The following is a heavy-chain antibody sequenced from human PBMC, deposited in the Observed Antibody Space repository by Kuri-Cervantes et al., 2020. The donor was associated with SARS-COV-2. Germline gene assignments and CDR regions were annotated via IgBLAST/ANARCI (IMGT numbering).Heavy chain of an antibody. V-gene: IGHV1-18*01. J-gene: IGHJ4*02. D-gene: IGHD6-13*01. CDR3: ARGYGSRSSFDY. CDR2: ISTYYGDT. Sequence: ASVKVSCKASGYTFTSYGIGWVRQAPGQGLEWMGWISTYYGDTDYAQSFQDRVTMTTDTSTSTAYMELKSPRSDDTAVYYCARGYGSRSSFDYWGQGTLVTVSS. CDR1: GYTFTSYG.